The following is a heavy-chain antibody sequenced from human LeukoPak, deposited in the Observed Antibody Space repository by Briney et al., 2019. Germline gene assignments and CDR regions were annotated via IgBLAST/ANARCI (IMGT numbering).Heavy chain of an antibody. J-gene: IGHJ4*02. D-gene: IGHD2-2*01. CDR1: GGSISSYY. CDR3: ASLGYCSSITCSDY. CDR2: IYYSGST. V-gene: IGHV4-59*01. Sequence: PSETLSLTCTVSGGSISSYYWSWIRQSPGKGLEWIGHIYYSGSTSYNPSLKNRVTISIDTSKNQFSLKLSSVTAADTAVYYCASLGYCSSITCSDYWGQGTLVTFSS.